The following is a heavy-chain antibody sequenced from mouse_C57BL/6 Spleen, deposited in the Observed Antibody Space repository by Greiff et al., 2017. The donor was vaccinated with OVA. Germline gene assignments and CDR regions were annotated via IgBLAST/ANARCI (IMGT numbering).Heavy chain of an antibody. Sequence: EVMLVESGGGLVKPGGSLKLSCAASGFTFSSYAMSWVRQTPEKRVEWVATISDGGSYTYYPDNVKGRFTISRDNAKNNLYLQMSHLKSEDTAMYYGARDDYYGSRGYFDVWGTGTTVTVSS. CDR1: GFTFSSYA. CDR3: ARDDYYGSRGYFDV. V-gene: IGHV5-4*01. J-gene: IGHJ1*03. D-gene: IGHD1-1*01. CDR2: ISDGGSYT.